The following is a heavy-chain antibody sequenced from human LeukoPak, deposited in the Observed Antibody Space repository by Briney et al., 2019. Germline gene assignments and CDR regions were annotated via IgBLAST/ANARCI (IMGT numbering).Heavy chain of an antibody. CDR1: GGSISSYY. D-gene: IGHD6-13*01. V-gene: IGHV4-59*01. CDR3: ARVYSSSWFESVWFDP. CDR2: IYYSGST. Sequence: PSETLSLTCTVSGGSISSYYWSWIRQPPGKELEWIGYIYYSGSTNYNPSLESRVTISVDTSKNQFSLKLSSVTAADTAVYYCARVYSSSWFESVWFDPWGQGTLVTVSS. J-gene: IGHJ5*02.